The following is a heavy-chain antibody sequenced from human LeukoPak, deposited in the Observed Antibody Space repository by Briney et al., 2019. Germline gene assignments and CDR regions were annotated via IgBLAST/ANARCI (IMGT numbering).Heavy chain of an antibody. CDR1: GSSITTYTH. Sequence: SETLSLTCTVSGSSITTYTHWGWIRQSPGKGLEWIASIHHTGNTYYNPSLESRVTISIDTSKNQFSLEVRSVTAADTAFYFCGNSKSNYEAVSWGPGTLVTVSS. CDR3: GNSKSNYEAVS. V-gene: IGHV4-38-2*02. CDR2: IHHTGNT. D-gene: IGHD3-22*01. J-gene: IGHJ5*02.